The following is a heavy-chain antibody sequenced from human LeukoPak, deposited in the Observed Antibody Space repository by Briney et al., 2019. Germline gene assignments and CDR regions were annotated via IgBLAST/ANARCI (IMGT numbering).Heavy chain of an antibody. D-gene: IGHD6-13*01. J-gene: IGHJ4*02. V-gene: IGHV3-20*04. CDR3: ARVTGYMTEDYFDY. Sequence: GGSLRLSCVVSGFTLSSYAMSWVRQAPGKGLEWVSGINWNGGSTGYADSVKGRFTISRDNAKNSLYLQMNSLRAEDTALYYCARVTGYMTEDYFDYWGQGTLITVSS. CDR2: INWNGGST. CDR1: GFTLSSYA.